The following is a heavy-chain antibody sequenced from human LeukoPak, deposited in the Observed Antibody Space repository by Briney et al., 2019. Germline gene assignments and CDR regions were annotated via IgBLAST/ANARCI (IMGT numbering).Heavy chain of an antibody. CDR2: MNPNSGNT. Sequence: ASVKVSCKASGYTYTSYDINWVRQATGQGLEWMGWMNPNSGNTGYAQKFQGRVTMTRNTSIGTAYMELSSLRSEDTAVYYCARTYYDSSGYYLGLGYWGQGTLVTVSS. V-gene: IGHV1-8*01. CDR3: ARTYYDSSGYYLGLGY. CDR1: GYTYTSYD. D-gene: IGHD3-22*01. J-gene: IGHJ4*02.